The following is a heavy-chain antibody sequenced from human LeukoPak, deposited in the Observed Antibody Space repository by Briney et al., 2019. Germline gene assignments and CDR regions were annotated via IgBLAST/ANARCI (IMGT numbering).Heavy chain of an antibody. D-gene: IGHD3-10*01. CDR2: ISPYNDNT. CDR3: ARHFYGSGTYYHFDY. CDR1: GYSFPSYG. V-gene: IGHV1-18*01. J-gene: IGHJ4*02. Sequence: ASVQVSCQASGYSFPSYGISWVRQAPGQGPEWMGWISPYNDNTNYAQKLQGRATLTTDTSTSTAYMELRSLRSDDTAVYYCARHFYGSGTYYHFDYWGQGTLVTVSS.